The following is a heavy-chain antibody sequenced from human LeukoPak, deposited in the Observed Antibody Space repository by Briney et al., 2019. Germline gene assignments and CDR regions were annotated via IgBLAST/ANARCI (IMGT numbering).Heavy chain of an antibody. Sequence: SETLSLTCTVSGGSISSYYWSWIRQPPGKGLEWIGYIYYSGSTNYNPSLKSRVTISVDTSKNQFSLKLSSVTAADTAVYYCARGGRYSYGFCDYWGQGTLVTVSS. CDR1: GGSISSYY. J-gene: IGHJ4*02. D-gene: IGHD5-18*01. V-gene: IGHV4-59*01. CDR2: IYYSGST. CDR3: ARGGRYSYGFCDY.